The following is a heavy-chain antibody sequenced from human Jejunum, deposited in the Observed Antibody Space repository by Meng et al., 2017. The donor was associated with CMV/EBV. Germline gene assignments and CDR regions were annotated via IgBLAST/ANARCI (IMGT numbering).Heavy chain of an antibody. Sequence: QITLKEAGTTVVKPTTTLTLTCSFSGFSPSTSGEGVGGIRQPTGKALEWLALIYRGDDKRYSPSLNSRLTIAKDTSKNEVVLTLTNMGPIDTGTYYCAHFVGGYYPSRPDYWGQGTLVTVSS. V-gene: IGHV2-5*02. J-gene: IGHJ4*02. CDR2: IYRGDDK. CDR1: GFSPSTSGEG. D-gene: IGHD1-26*01. CDR3: AHFVGGYYPSRPDY.